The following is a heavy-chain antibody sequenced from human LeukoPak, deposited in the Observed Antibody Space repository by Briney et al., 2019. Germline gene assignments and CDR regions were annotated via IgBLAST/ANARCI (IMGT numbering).Heavy chain of an antibody. CDR2: MNPNSGNT. J-gene: IGHJ5*02. V-gene: IGHV1-8*02. Sequence: ASVKVSCKASGYTLTSYGISWVRQATGQGLEWMGWMNPNSGNTGYAQKFQGRVTMTRNTSISTAYMELSSLRSEDTAVYYCARRSYGLVLFHTHNWFDPWGQGTLVTVSS. CDR3: ARRSYGLVLFHTHNWFDP. CDR1: GYTLTSYG. D-gene: IGHD3-16*01.